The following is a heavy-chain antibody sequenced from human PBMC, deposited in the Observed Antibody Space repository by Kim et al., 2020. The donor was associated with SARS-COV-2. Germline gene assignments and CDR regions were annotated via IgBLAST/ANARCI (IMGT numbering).Heavy chain of an antibody. D-gene: IGHD1-26*01. V-gene: IGHV1-69*13. J-gene: IGHJ6*02. CDR3: EGYRSDVSGSYYGGDYYYGMDV. CDR2: IIPIFGTA. Sequence: SVKVSCKASGGTFSSYAISWVRQAPGQGLEWMGGIIPIFGTANYAQKFQGRVTITADESTSTAYMELSSLRSEDTAVYYCEGYRSDVSGSYYGGDYYYGMDVWGQSTTVTVSS. CDR1: GGTFSSYA.